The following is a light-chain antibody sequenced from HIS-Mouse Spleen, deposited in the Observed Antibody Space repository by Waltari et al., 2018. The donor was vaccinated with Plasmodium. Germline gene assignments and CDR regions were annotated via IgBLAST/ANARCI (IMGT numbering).Light chain of an antibody. J-gene: IGKJ1*01. Sequence: DIQMTQSPSTLSASVGDRVTITCRASQSISSRLAWYQQKPGKAPKLLIYKASSLESGVPSRFSDSGSGTELTLTISSLQPDDFATYYCQQYNSYSWTFGQGTKVEIK. CDR3: QQYNSYSWT. CDR1: QSISSR. CDR2: KAS. V-gene: IGKV1-5*03.